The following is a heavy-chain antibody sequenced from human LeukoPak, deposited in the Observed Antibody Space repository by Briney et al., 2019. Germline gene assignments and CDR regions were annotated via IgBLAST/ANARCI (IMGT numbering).Heavy chain of an antibody. Sequence: SETLSLTCNVSGGSISDNDYSWDWIRQPPGKGLEWMGCIHYSGTAYSNPSLKSRISISVDTSKSQFSLKLRSVTAADTAVYYCARRYYFVSGSYYPFDFWGQGTLVTVSS. J-gene: IGHJ4*02. V-gene: IGHV4-39*01. CDR1: GGSISDNDYS. D-gene: IGHD3-10*01. CDR3: ARRYYFVSGSYYPFDF. CDR2: IHYSGTA.